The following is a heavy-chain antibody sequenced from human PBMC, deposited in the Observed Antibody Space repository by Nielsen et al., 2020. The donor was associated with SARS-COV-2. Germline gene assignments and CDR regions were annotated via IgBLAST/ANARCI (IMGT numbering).Heavy chain of an antibody. CDR1: GYTFTSYG. Sequence: SVQVSCKASGYTFTSYGISWVRQAPGQGLEWMGWISAYNGNTNYAQKLQGRVTMTTDTSTSTAYMELRSLRSDDTAVYYCARELLYYDSSGYYRGGAFDIWGQGTMVTVSS. J-gene: IGHJ3*02. D-gene: IGHD3-22*01. CDR3: ARELLYYDSSGYYRGGAFDI. CDR2: ISAYNGNT. V-gene: IGHV1-18*01.